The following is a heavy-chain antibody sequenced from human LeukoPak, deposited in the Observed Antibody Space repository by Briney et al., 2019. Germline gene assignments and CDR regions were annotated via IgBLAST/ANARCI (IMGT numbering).Heavy chain of an antibody. CDR3: AKPVDGYSYGYGY. Sequence: PGGSLRLSCVGSGFSFSSYGMTWVRQAPGKGLEWVSAISGSGGSTYYADSVKGRFTISRDNSKNTLYLQMNSLRAEDTAVYYCAKPVDGYSYGYGYWGQGTLVTVSS. CDR1: GFSFSSYG. CDR2: ISGSGGST. J-gene: IGHJ4*02. V-gene: IGHV3-23*01. D-gene: IGHD5-18*01.